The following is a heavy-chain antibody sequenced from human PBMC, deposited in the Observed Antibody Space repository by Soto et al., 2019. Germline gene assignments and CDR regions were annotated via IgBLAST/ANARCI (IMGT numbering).Heavy chain of an antibody. CDR1: GGSISSYY. V-gene: IGHV4-59*01. Sequence: QVRLQESGPGLVKPSETLSLTCTVSGGSISSYYWSWIRQPPGKGLEWIGYMYNTGSTIYNPSLNGRVTISVATSQNQCSLTLNSVTAADTAVYYCARALRGFFGADGFPLAVWGQGTTVTVSS. D-gene: IGHD2-21*02. J-gene: IGHJ6*02. CDR2: MYNTGST. CDR3: ARALRGFFGADGFPLAV.